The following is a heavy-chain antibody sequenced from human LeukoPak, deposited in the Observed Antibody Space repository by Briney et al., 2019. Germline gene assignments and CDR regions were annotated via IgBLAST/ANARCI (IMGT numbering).Heavy chain of an antibody. D-gene: IGHD3-10*01. Sequence: GGSLRLSCAASGFSLSSYRMHWVRQGPGKGLVWVASINSDRSRKNYADSVKGRITISRDNAKNTLYLQMSRLRVDDTAVYYCAREIGYCSGSGWFDPWGQGTLVTVSS. CDR1: GFSLSSYR. V-gene: IGHV3-74*01. J-gene: IGHJ5*02. CDR2: INSDRSRK. CDR3: AREIGYCSGSGWFDP.